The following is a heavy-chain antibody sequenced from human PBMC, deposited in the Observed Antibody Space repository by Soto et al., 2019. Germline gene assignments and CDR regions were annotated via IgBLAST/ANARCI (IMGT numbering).Heavy chain of an antibody. D-gene: IGHD2-2*01. J-gene: IGHJ5*02. CDR3: ARDLHCSTTTCPSEP. CDR2: IYYSGST. CDR1: GGSISSGDYY. V-gene: IGHV4-39*07. Sequence: PSETLSLTCTVSGGSISSGDYYWGWIRQPPGKGLEWIANIYYSGSTYYNQSLKSRVTISVDTSKKQFSLKLSSVTAADTAVYYCARDLHCSTTTCPSEPWGQGTLVTVSS.